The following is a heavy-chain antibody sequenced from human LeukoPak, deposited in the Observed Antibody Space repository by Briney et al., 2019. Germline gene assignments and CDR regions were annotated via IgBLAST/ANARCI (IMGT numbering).Heavy chain of an antibody. D-gene: IGHD3-10*02. CDR3: ANTNPSVRGVIFSPVDY. CDR1: GLTFGSYT. Sequence: QAGGSLRLSCAASGLTFGSYTMSWVRQAPGKGLEWVSAISGSGGSTYYADSVKGRFTISRDNSKNTLYLQMNSLRAEDTAVYYCANTNPSVRGVIFSPVDYWGQGTLVTVSS. J-gene: IGHJ4*02. V-gene: IGHV3-23*01. CDR2: ISGSGGST.